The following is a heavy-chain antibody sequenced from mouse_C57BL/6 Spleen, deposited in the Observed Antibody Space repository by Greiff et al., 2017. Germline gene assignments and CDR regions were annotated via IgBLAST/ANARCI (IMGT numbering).Heavy chain of an antibody. CDR2: IYPSDSET. CDR1: GYTFTSYW. Sequence: QVQLKQPGAELVRPGSSVKLSCKASGYTFTSYWMDWVKQRPGQGLEWIGNIYPSDSETHYNQKFKDKATLTVDKSSSTAYMQLSSLTSEDSAVYYCARFDYGYYFDYWGQGTTLTVSS. J-gene: IGHJ2*01. CDR3: ARFDYGYYFDY. V-gene: IGHV1-61*01. D-gene: IGHD2-4*01.